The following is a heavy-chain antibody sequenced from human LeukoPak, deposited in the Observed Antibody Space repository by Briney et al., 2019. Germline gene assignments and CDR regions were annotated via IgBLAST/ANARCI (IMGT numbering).Heavy chain of an antibody. D-gene: IGHD1-7*01. CDR3: ARQIGTTWGFDY. CDR1: GYRFTTYW. J-gene: IGHJ4*02. Sequence: RGESLKISCKDSGYRFTTYWIGRVRQMPGKGLEWMGIIYPGDSDTRYSPSFQGQVTISADKSISTAYLQWSSLKASDTAMYYCARQIGTTWGFDYWGQGALVTVSS. V-gene: IGHV5-51*01. CDR2: IYPGDSDT.